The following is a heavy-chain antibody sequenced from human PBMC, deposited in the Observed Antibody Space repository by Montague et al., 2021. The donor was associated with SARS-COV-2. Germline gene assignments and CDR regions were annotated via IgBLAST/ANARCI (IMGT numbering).Heavy chain of an antibody. J-gene: IGHJ4*02. V-gene: IGHV3-23*01. D-gene: IGHD2/OR15-2a*01. CDR2: IGAGVSST. CDR1: GFPFSTYP. Sequence: SLSLSLSASGFPFSTYPMHWVRQAPGKGLEWVSSIGAGVSSTFYADSVKGRFTVSRDNSKNTLYLQMNSLRAEDTAVYYCASSYIPNKYYEVYWGQGTLVTVSS. CDR3: ASSYIPNKYYEVY.